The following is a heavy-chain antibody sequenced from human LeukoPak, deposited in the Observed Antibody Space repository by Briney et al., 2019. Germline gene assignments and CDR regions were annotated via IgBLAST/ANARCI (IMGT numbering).Heavy chain of an antibody. D-gene: IGHD3-22*01. V-gene: IGHV4-34*01. CDR1: GGSFSGYY. J-gene: IGHJ4*02. CDR2: INHIGST. CDR3: ARGRNVWYYYDSSGYSGFDY. Sequence: SETLSLTCAVYGGSFSGYYWSWIRQPPGKGLEWIGEINHIGSTNYNPSLKSRVTISVDTSKNQFSLKLSSVTAADTAVYYCARGRNVWYYYDSSGYSGFDYWGQGTLVTVSS.